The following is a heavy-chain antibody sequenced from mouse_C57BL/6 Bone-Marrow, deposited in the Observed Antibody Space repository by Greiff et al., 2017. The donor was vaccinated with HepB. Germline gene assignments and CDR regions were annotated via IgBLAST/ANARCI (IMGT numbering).Heavy chain of an antibody. V-gene: IGHV1-19*01. D-gene: IGHD2-5*01. CDR3: AAYYSNFDY. CDR2: INPYNGGT. Sequence: DVKLVESGPVLVKPGASVKMSCKASGYTFTDYYMNWVKQSHGKSLEWIGVINPYNGGTSYNQKFKGKATLTVDKSSSTAYMELNSLTSEDSAVYYCAAYYSNFDYWGQGTTLTVSS. CDR1: GYTFTDYY. J-gene: IGHJ2*01.